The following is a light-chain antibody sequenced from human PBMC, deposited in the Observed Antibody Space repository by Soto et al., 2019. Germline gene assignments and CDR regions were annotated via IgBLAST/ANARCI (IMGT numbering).Light chain of an antibody. CDR2: DVS. Sequence: QSALTQPASVSGSPGQSITISCTGTSSDVGGYNYVSWHQQHPGKAPKLMIYDVSNRPSGVSNRFSGSKSGNTASLTISGLQAEDEADYYCSSYTSSSTVVFGGGTKSPS. CDR1: SSDVGGYNY. V-gene: IGLV2-14*01. CDR3: SSYTSSSTVV. J-gene: IGLJ2*01.